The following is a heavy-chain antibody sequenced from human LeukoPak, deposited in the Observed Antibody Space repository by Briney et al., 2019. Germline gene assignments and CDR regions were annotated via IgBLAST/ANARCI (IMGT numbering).Heavy chain of an antibody. Sequence: GGSLRLSCAVSGFTFSSYWMTWVRQAPGKGLEWVAKIKEDGSEKYYVDSVKGRLTVSRDNVKNSLFLRMNSLRAEDTAAYYCARLHSAIYYGDAFDIWGQGTMVTVSS. CDR2: IKEDGSEK. V-gene: IGHV3-7*03. D-gene: IGHD1-26*01. CDR1: GFTFSSYW. CDR3: ARLHSAIYYGDAFDI. J-gene: IGHJ3*02.